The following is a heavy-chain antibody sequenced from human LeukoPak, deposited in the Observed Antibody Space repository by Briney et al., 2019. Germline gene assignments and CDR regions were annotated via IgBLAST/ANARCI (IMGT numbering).Heavy chain of an antibody. CDR2: IIPIFGTA. D-gene: IGHD6-19*01. CDR3: ARGIAVEIIDAFDI. Sequence: GASVKVSCKASGYTFTSYDINWVRQATGQGLEWMGGIIPIFGTANYAQKFQGRVTITADESTSTAYMELSSLRSEDTAVYYCARGIAVEIIDAFDIWGQGTMVTVSS. CDR1: GYTFTSYD. V-gene: IGHV1-69*13. J-gene: IGHJ3*02.